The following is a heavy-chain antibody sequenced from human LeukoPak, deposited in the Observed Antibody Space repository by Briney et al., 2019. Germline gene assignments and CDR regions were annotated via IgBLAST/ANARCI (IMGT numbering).Heavy chain of an antibody. J-gene: IGHJ4*02. D-gene: IGHD6-25*01. CDR2: IIPILGIA. Sequence: SVKVSCKASGGTFSSYAISWVRQAPGQGLEWMGRIIPILGIANYAQKFQGRVTITADKSTSTAYMELSSLRSEDTAIYYCAGRASGSYLLFWGQGILVTVSA. CDR1: GGTFSSYA. CDR3: AGRASGSYLLF. V-gene: IGHV1-69*04.